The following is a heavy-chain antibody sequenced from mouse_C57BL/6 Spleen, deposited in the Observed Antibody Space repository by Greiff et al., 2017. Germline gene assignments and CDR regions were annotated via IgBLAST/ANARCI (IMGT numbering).Heavy chain of an antibody. V-gene: IGHV1-80*01. D-gene: IGHD2-1*01. CDR1: GYAFSSYW. CDR2: IYPGDGDT. Sequence: LVESGAELVKPGASVKISCKASGYAFSSYWMNWVKQRPGKGLEWIGQIYPGDGDTNYNGKFKGKATLTADKSSSTAYMQLSSLTSEDSAVYFCARGGNYDYYAMDYWGQGTSVTVSS. CDR3: ARGGNYDYYAMDY. J-gene: IGHJ4*01.